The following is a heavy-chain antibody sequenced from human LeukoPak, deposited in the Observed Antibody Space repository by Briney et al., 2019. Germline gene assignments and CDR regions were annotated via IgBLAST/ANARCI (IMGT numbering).Heavy chain of an antibody. CDR3: AKAYGSGWAPFDY. CDR1: GLTFSSYA. J-gene: IGHJ4*02. Sequence: GGSLRLSCAASGLTFSSYAMSWVRQAPGKGLEWVSTISGSGGSTDYADSVKGRFTISRDNSKNTLYLQMNSLRAEDTAVYYCAKAYGSGWAPFDYWGQGTLVTVSS. V-gene: IGHV3-23*01. CDR2: ISGSGGST. D-gene: IGHD6-19*01.